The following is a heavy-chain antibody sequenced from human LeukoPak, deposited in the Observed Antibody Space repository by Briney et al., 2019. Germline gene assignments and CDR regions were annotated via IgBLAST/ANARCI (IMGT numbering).Heavy chain of an antibody. CDR2: ISYDGSNI. CDR1: GFTFSSYA. J-gene: IGHJ4*02. CDR3: VKDQYYYDSSGSGNYLDY. Sequence: GGSLRLSCAASGFTFSSYAMHWVRQAPGKGLEWVAVISYDGSNIYYADSVKGRFTISRDNSKKTLYLQMSSLRAEDTAVYYCVKDQYYYDSSGSGNYLDYWGQGTLVTVSS. V-gene: IGHV3-30*14. D-gene: IGHD3-22*01.